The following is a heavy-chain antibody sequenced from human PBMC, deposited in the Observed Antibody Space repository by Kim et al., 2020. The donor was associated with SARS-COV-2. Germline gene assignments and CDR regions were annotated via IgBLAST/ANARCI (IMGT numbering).Heavy chain of an antibody. V-gene: IGHV3-30-3*01. CDR3: ARGASSYYYMDV. J-gene: IGHJ6*03. CDR1: GFTFSSYA. CDR2: ISYDGSNK. D-gene: IGHD6-13*01. Sequence: GGSLRLSCAASGFTFSSYAMHWVRQAPGKRLEWVAVISYDGSNKYYADSVKGRFTISRDNSKNTLYLQMNSLRAEDTAVYYCARGASSYYYMDVWGKGTT.